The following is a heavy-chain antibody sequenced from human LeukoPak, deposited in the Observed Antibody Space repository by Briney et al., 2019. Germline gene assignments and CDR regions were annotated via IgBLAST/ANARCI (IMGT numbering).Heavy chain of an antibody. CDR1: GYTFIGYY. CDR3: ARDCSATNCYNRGVFDY. Sequence: ASVKVSCKASGYTFIGYYMHWVRQAPGQGLEWMGWINPNNGGTNYAQRFQGRVTMTGDTSISTAYMELSSLTSDDTAVYYCARDCSATNCYNRGVFDYWGQGTLVAVSS. CDR2: INPNNGGT. J-gene: IGHJ4*02. D-gene: IGHD2-2*02. V-gene: IGHV1-2*02.